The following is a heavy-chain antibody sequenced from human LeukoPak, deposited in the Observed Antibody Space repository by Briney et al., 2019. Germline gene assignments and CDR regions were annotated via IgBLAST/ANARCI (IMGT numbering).Heavy chain of an antibody. CDR2: MTVTHYTT. Sequence: GGSLRLSCAPSGFTFSTFAMTWVRQAPGKGLECVSSMTVTHYTTYNTDSVKGRFTISRDKSMNTLYLQMNRLRGNDTAVTYCTKDPIGDYVGAFDPWGEGTLVTVSS. CDR1: GFTFSTFA. CDR3: TKDPIGDYVGAFDP. V-gene: IGHV3-23*01. D-gene: IGHD4-17*01. J-gene: IGHJ5*02.